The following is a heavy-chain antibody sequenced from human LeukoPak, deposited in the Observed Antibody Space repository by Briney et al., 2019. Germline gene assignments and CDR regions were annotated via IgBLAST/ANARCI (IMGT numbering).Heavy chain of an antibody. V-gene: IGHV3-74*01. J-gene: IGHJ4*02. CDR3: AKSWIYGSGSFPDY. CDR1: GFTFSSYW. CDR2: INSEGSSS. D-gene: IGHD3-10*01. Sequence: GGSLRLSCAASGFTFSSYWMHWLRHAPGKGLVWVSRINSEGSSSIYADSVKGRFTISRDNAKNTLYLQMNSLRAEDTAVYYCAKSWIYGSGSFPDYWGQGTLVTVSS.